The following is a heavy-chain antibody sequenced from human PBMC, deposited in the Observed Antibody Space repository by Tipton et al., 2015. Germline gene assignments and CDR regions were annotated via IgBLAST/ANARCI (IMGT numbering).Heavy chain of an antibody. Sequence: GLVKPSETLSLTCAVSAYSISSDYYWGWIRQPPGKGLEWIGSISHSGNTYYNPSLKSRVTMSRDTSKNQFSLKLTSVTAADTAVYYCACQDYDSLTRDYQTVDCWGQGTLVTVSS. CDR2: ISHSGNT. D-gene: IGHD3-9*01. CDR1: AYSISSDYY. CDR3: ACQDYDSLTRDYQTVDC. J-gene: IGHJ4*02. V-gene: IGHV4-38-2*01.